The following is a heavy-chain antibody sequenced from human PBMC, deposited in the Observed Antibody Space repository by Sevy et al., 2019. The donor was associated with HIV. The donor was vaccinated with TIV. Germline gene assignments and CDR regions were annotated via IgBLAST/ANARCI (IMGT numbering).Heavy chain of an antibody. J-gene: IGHJ6*02. CDR1: GFTFSSYW. D-gene: IGHD2-2*01. CDR2: IKKDGSEK. V-gene: IGHV3-7*03. Sequence: GGSLRLSCAASGFTFSSYWMSWVRQAPGKGPEWVAHIKKDGSEKYHVDSVKGRFTISRDNAKNSLYLQMNSRRAEDTAVYYCVRDCSSSTCLWGMDVWGQGTTVTVSS. CDR3: VRDCSSSTCLWGMDV.